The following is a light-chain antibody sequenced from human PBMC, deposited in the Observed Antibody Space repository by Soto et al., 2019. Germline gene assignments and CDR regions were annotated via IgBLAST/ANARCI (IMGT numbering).Light chain of an antibody. CDR1: SSNIGGNS. CDR2: DDD. CDR3: NSYTNTGARI. Sequence: QSVLTQPPSVSAAPGQKVTISCSGSSSNIGGNSVSWYQQLPGTAPKLLIYDDDKRPSGIPDRFSGSKSGTSATLGITGFQTGDEADYYCNSYTNTGARIFGTGTKVTVL. V-gene: IGLV1-51*01. J-gene: IGLJ1*01.